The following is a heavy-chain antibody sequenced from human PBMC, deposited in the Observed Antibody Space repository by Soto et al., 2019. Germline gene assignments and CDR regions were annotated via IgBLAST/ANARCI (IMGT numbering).Heavy chain of an antibody. D-gene: IGHD2-21*02. CDR1: GYTFTSYG. V-gene: IGHV1-18*01. Sequence: QVQLVQSGGEVKKPGASVKVSCKASGYTFTSYGISWVRQAPGQGLEWMGWISGYNGKTNYAQKVRDRVTMTTDKSTSTVYVELRNLRSDGTAVYDCAREGDVPNYYTGMDVWGQGTTVTVSS. CDR2: ISGYNGKT. J-gene: IGHJ6*02. CDR3: AREGDVPNYYTGMDV.